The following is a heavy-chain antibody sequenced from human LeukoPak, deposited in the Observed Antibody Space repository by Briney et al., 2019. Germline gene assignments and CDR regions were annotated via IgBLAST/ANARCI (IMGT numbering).Heavy chain of an antibody. Sequence: SETLSLTCTVSGYSISSGYYLGWTRQPPGKGVEWIGSIYHRGSTYYNPSLKSRVTISIDTSKNQLSLELSSVTAADTAVYYCARAGKGAYYYYMEVWGKGTMVTVSS. CDR1: GYSISSGYY. D-gene: IGHD4-23*01. J-gene: IGHJ6*03. CDR2: IYHRGST. CDR3: ARAGKGAYYYYMEV. V-gene: IGHV4-38-2*02.